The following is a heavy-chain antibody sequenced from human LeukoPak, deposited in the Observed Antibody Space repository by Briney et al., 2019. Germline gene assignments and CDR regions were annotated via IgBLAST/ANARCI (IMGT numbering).Heavy chain of an antibody. D-gene: IGHD3-9*01. CDR1: AFTFSSYD. CDR2: IGCADDT. CDR3: ARGNILTGYMY. Sequence: GGSLRLSCAASAFTFSSYDMHSVRQATGKGLEWVSAIGCADDTHYSGSVRGRFTISRENAKNSLYLQMNSLRAGDTAVYYCARGNILTGYMYWGQGTLVTVSS. J-gene: IGHJ4*02. V-gene: IGHV3-13*04.